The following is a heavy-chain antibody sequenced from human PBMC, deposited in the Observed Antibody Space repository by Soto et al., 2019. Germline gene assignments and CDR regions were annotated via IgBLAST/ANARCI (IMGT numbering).Heavy chain of an antibody. CDR3: ARDRRSSWSAWFDP. J-gene: IGHJ5*02. Sequence: SETLSLTCTVSGGSISSYYWSWIRQPPGKGLEWIGYIYYSGSTNYNPSLKSRVTISVDTSKNQFSLKLSSVTAADTAVYYCARDRRSSWSAWFDPWGQGTLVNVSS. D-gene: IGHD6-13*01. V-gene: IGHV4-59*01. CDR2: IYYSGST. CDR1: GGSISSYY.